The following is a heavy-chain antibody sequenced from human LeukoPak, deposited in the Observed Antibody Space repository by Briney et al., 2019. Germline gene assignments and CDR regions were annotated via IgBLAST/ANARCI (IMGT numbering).Heavy chain of an antibody. Sequence: ASVKVACKASGGTFSSYAISWVRQAPGQGLEWMGGIIPIFGTANYAQKFQGRVTITADKSTSTAYMERSSLRSEDTAVYYCASNGDYVPTEYFQHWGQGTLVTVSS. V-gene: IGHV1-69*06. CDR1: GGTFSSYA. CDR2: IIPIFGTA. D-gene: IGHD4-17*01. J-gene: IGHJ1*01. CDR3: ASNGDYVPTEYFQH.